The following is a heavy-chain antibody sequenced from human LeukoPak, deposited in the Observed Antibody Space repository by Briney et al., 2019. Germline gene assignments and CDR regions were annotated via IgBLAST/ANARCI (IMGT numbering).Heavy chain of an antibody. CDR3: ARVDYDILTGYYNPWDC. Sequence: GASVKVSCKASGYTFTSYAMHWVRQAPGQRLEWMGWINAGNGNTKYSQKFQGRVTITRDTSASTAYMELSSLRSEDTAVYYCARVDYDILTGYYNPWDCWGQGTLVTVSS. CDR2: INAGNGNT. D-gene: IGHD3-9*01. CDR1: GYTFTSYA. V-gene: IGHV1-3*01. J-gene: IGHJ4*02.